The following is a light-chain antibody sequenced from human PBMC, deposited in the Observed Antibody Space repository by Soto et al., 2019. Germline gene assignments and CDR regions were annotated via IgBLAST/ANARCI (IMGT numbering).Light chain of an antibody. J-gene: IGLJ3*02. CDR2: EVS. V-gene: IGLV2-14*01. CDR3: SSYTSSSTQWV. Sequence: QSVLTQPASVSGSPGQSITISCTGTSSDVGGYNYVSWYQQHPGKAPKLMIYEVSNRPSGVSDRFSGSKSGNTASLTISGLQDEDEADYYCSSYTSSSTQWVFGGGTKLTVL. CDR1: SSDVGGYNY.